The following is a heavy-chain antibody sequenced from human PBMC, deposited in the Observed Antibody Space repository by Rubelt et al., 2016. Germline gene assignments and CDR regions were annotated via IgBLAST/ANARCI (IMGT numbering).Heavy chain of an antibody. CDR2: IYYSGST. D-gene: IGHD2-2*01. CDR1: GGSISSYY. Sequence: QVQLQESGPGLVKPSETLSLTCTVSGGSISSYYWSWIRQPPGKGLEWIGYIYYSGSTNYNPSLMSRVTISVDTSKNQFSLKLSSVTAADTAVYYCARLQRCEPLLRGALQDPTSSTSCYEEFDYWGQGTLVTVSS. CDR3: ARLQRCEPLLRGALQDPTSSTSCYEEFDY. V-gene: IGHV4-59*01. J-gene: IGHJ4*02.